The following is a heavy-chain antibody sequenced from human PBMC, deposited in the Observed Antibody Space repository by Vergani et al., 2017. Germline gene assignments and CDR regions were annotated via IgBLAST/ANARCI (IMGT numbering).Heavy chain of an antibody. CDR1: GFTFDDYA. J-gene: IGHJ3*02. CDR2: IGWNSGSI. Sequence: EVQLVESGGGLVQPGRSLRLSCAASGFTFDDYAMHWVRQAPGKGLEWVSGIGWNSGSIGYADSVKGRFTISRDNAKNSLYLQMNSLRAEDTALYYCAKDIERSRDSSGYSLGQNAFDIWGQGTMVTVSS. V-gene: IGHV3-9*01. CDR3: AKDIERSRDSSGYSLGQNAFDI. D-gene: IGHD3-22*01.